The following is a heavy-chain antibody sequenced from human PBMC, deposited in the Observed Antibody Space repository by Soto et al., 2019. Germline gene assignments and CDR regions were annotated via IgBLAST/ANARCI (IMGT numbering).Heavy chain of an antibody. Sequence: QVQLQESGPGLVKPSGTLSLTCAVSGGSSSSSNWWRWVRQPPGQRLECIGEIYYRGSTNYHPSQKSRVAISVGKSKNQFSVKLSSVTAADTAVYYCARDQRLEAGGPDSSGWFYYYGMDVWGQGTTVTVSS. D-gene: IGHD6-19*01. V-gene: IGHV4-4*02. CDR2: IYYRGST. J-gene: IGHJ6*02. CDR3: ARDQRLEAGGPDSSGWFYYYGMDV. CDR1: GGSSSSSNW.